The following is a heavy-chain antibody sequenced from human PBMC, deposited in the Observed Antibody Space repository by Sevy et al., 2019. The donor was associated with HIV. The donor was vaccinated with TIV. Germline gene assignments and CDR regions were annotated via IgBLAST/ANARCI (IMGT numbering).Heavy chain of an antibody. CDR2: IRYDGSDK. Sequence: GGSLRLSCAASGFTFSNYGMHWVRQVPGKGLEWVTFIRYDGSDKYYAASVKGRFTISRDDSKNTLYLQMDSLSAEDTAIYYCAKDLAGPGRRYFDYWGQRTLVTVSS. J-gene: IGHJ4*02. CDR1: GFTFSNYG. V-gene: IGHV3-30*02. CDR3: AKDLAGPGRRYFDY. D-gene: IGHD6-13*01.